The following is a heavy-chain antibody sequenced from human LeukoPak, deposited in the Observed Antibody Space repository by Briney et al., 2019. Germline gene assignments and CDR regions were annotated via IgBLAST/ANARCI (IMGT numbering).Heavy chain of an antibody. V-gene: IGHV3-43*02. D-gene: IGHD3-10*02. CDR3: ALFGESTDYYFDY. Sequence: GGSLRLSCAASGFTFDDYAMHWVRQAPGKCLEWVSLISVGGGNTHYAHSVEGRFTISRDNNNNSLYMLSIRLRKKDTALYYCALFGESTDYYFDYWGQGTLITVSS. CDR1: GFTFDDYA. CDR2: ISVGGGNT. J-gene: IGHJ4*02.